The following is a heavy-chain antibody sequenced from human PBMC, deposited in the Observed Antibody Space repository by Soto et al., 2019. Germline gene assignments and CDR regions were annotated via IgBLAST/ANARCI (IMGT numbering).Heavy chain of an antibody. CDR3: ARARIAACKSRPFDY. V-gene: IGHV4-38-2*01. J-gene: IGHJ4*02. D-gene: IGHD6-6*01. Sequence: SETLSLTCAVSGYSINSGYYWGWIRQPPGKGLEWIGSLHYSGSTYYNPSLNSRVTISVDTSKNQFSLKLSSVTAADTAVYYFARARIAACKSRPFDYWGQGTLVTVSS. CDR2: LHYSGST. CDR1: GYSINSGYY.